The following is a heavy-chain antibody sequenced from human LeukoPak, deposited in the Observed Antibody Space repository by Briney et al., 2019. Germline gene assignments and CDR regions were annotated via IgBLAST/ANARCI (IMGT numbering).Heavy chain of an antibody. V-gene: IGHV3-7*01. Sequence: PGGSLRLSCAASGFTFSSYWARWVSHAPGRGLEWVANIKQHGSEKCYVDSVKGRFTSSRDNAKNSLYLQMNSLRAEDTAVYYCARLRDTIVATLQDYWGQGTLVTVSS. CDR3: ARLRDTIVATLQDY. CDR2: IKQHGSEK. D-gene: IGHD5-12*01. J-gene: IGHJ4*02. CDR1: GFTFSSYW.